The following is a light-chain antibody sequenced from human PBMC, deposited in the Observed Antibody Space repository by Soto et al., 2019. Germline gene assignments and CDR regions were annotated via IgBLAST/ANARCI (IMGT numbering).Light chain of an antibody. CDR3: QQYGNSPIT. V-gene: IGKV3-20*01. CDR1: ERIYSAY. CDR2: GTS. Sequence: ALTQSPGTLSLSRGERATLSCMASERIYSAYLGWYQQKPGQAPRLIIYGTSSRATGIPDRFTGSWSGTDCTLTISRLEPEDVAVYYCQQYGNSPITLGQGTRLEI. J-gene: IGKJ5*01.